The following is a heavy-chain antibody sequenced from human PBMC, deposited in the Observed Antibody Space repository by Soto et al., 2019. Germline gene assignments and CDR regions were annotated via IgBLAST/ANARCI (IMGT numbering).Heavy chain of an antibody. V-gene: IGHV1-69*01. CDR3: ARETAARPWYFDY. J-gene: IGHJ4*02. D-gene: IGHD6-6*01. CDR2: SIPTFGKP. Sequence: QVQLVQSGAEVKTPGSSVKVSCRASGGTFSSFGFSWVRQAPGQGLEWMGGSIPTFGKPNYAQKFRGRLTIVADESTRTAYMELSSLGSEDTAVYYCARETAARPWYFDYWGQGTLVTVSS. CDR1: GGTFSSFG.